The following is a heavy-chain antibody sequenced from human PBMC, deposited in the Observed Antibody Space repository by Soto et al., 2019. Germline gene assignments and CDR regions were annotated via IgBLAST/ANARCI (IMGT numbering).Heavy chain of an antibody. D-gene: IGHD1-7*01. J-gene: IGHJ6*02. Sequence: SVKVSCKASGGTFSSYAISWVRQAPGQGLEWMGGIIPIFGTANYAQKFQGRVTITADKSTSTAYMELSSLRSEDTAVYYCVTGTKGYYGMDVWGQGTTVTVSS. CDR3: VTGTKGYYGMDV. V-gene: IGHV1-69*06. CDR1: GGTFSSYA. CDR2: IIPIFGTA.